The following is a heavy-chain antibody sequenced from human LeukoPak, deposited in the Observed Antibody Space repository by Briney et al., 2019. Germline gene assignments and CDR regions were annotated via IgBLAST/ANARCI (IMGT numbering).Heavy chain of an antibody. Sequence: GGSLRLSCAASGFTFSSYSMNWVRQAPGKGLEWVSSISSSSSYIYYADSVKGRFTISRDNAKNSLYLQMNSLRAEDTAVYYCARDREHSSGHYWKSRAFDIWGQGTMVTVSS. CDR1: GFTFSSYS. V-gene: IGHV3-21*01. CDR2: ISSSSSYI. J-gene: IGHJ3*02. D-gene: IGHD3-22*01. CDR3: ARDREHSSGHYWKSRAFDI.